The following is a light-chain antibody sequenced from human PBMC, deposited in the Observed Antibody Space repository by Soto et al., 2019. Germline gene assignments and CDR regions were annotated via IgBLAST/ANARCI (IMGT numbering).Light chain of an antibody. V-gene: IGKV3-15*01. J-gene: IGKJ5*01. Sequence: IVMTPSPATLSVSPVDRATLSCRAGQGATTNFAWYQQKSGQSPRLLIYDVSTRATGVPARFSGTGSETDFTLTISGLQSEDSAVYFCQQYNNWPFSFGQGTRLEIK. CDR1: QGATTN. CDR3: QQYNNWPFS. CDR2: DVS.